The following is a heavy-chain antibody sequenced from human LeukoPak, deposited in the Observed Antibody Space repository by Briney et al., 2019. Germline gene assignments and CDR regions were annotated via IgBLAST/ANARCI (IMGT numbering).Heavy chain of an antibody. CDR3: ARVGYYDSSGYYVY. V-gene: IGHV4-59*01. CDR1: GGSLISYY. CDR2: IYYSGST. Sequence: SETLSLTCTVSGGSLISYYWNWIRQPPGRGLEWIGYIYYSGSTNYNPSLMSRVTISIGTSKSHFSLKLSSVTAADTAVYYCARVGYYDSSGYYVYWGQGPLVTVSS. J-gene: IGHJ4*02. D-gene: IGHD3-22*01.